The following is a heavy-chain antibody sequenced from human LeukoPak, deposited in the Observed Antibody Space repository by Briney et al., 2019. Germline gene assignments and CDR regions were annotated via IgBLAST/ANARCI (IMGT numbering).Heavy chain of an antibody. Sequence: GASVKVSCKASGGTSSSYAISWVRQAPGQGLEWMGRIIPILGIANYAQKFQGRVTITADKSTSTAYMELSSLRSEDTAVYYCARDVGLAGPFDYWGQGTLVTVSS. CDR2: IIPILGIA. D-gene: IGHD3/OR15-3a*01. J-gene: IGHJ4*02. V-gene: IGHV1-69*04. CDR3: ARDVGLAGPFDY. CDR1: GGTSSSYA.